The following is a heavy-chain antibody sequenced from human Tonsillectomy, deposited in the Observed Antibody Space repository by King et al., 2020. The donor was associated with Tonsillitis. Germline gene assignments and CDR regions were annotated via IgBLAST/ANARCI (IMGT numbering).Heavy chain of an antibody. CDR2: IYSGGST. Sequence: VQLVESGGGLVQPGGSLRLSCAASGFTVSSNYMSWVRQAPGKGLEWVSVIYSGGSTDYADSVKGRFTISRDNSKNTLYRQMNSLSAADTSVYYCAREGDYCDPFDYWGQGTLVTVSS. CDR3: AREGDYCDPFDY. J-gene: IGHJ4*02. V-gene: IGHV3-66*01. CDR1: GFTVSSNY. D-gene: IGHD3-22*01.